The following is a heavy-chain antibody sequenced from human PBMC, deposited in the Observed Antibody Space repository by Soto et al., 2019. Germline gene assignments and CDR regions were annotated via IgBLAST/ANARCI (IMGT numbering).Heavy chain of an antibody. CDR2: INTYNGNT. CDR3: AMVDVYVTPSPQDV. D-gene: IGHD3-16*01. CDR1: GYTFTRYG. J-gene: IGHJ6*02. Sequence: QVQLVRSGAEVKNPGASVKVSCKASGYTFTRYGIVWARQAPGQGLEWMGWINTYNGNTNYAQNVQGRVTLTTDTSTSTAYMELRSLRSNDTAIYYCAMVDVYVTPSPQDVWGQGTTVIVSS. V-gene: IGHV1-18*01.